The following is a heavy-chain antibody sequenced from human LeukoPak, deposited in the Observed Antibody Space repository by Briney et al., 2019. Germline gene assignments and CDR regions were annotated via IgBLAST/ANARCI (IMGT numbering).Heavy chain of an antibody. J-gene: IGHJ4*02. V-gene: IGHV4-31*03. Sequence: PSETLSLTCTVSGGSISSGGYYWSWIRQHPGKGLEWIAYIYYSGSTYYNPSLKSRVTISVDTSKNQFSLKLSSVTAADTAVYYCARVREGGNPYFDYWGQGTLVTVSS. CDR1: GGSISSGGYY. CDR2: IYYSGST. CDR3: ARVREGGNPYFDY. D-gene: IGHD4-23*01.